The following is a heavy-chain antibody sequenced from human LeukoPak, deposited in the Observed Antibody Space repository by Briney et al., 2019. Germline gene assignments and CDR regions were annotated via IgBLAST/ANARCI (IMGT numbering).Heavy chain of an antibody. CDR1: GFTFSDHY. CDR2: TSNRANRYTT. J-gene: IGHJ6*02. CDR3: ARVEGGFGYYDSTGYYLYDYGMDV. Sequence: PGGSLRLSCAASGFTFSDHYMDWVRQAPGKGLEWVGRTSNRANRYTTQYAASVKGRFTISRDDSKNSLYLQMNSLKTEDTAVYYCARVEGGFGYYDSTGYYLYDYGMDVWGQGTTVTVSS. V-gene: IGHV3-72*01. D-gene: IGHD3-22*01.